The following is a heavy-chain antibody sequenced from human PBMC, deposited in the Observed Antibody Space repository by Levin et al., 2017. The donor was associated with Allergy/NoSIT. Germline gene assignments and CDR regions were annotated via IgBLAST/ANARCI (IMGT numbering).Heavy chain of an antibody. D-gene: IGHD2/OR15-2a*01. CDR3: ARYYCARDLSQYFDL. V-gene: IGHV4-59*01. CDR2: IHYSGRT. CDR1: GGSISGYY. J-gene: IGHJ2*01. Sequence: SETLSLTCTVSGGSISGYYWSWIRQAPGKGLEWIGYIHYSGRTHSNPSLMSRVTISVDTSKNQFSLDLTSVTAADTAVYYCARYYCARDLSQYFDLWGRGTLVAVSS.